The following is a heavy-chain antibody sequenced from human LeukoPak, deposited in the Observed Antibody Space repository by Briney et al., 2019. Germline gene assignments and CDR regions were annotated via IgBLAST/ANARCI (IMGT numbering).Heavy chain of an antibody. J-gene: IGHJ5*02. CDR1: GFTFSSYS. V-gene: IGHV3-21*01. D-gene: IGHD5-18*01. CDR2: ISSSSSYI. Sequence: PGGSLRLSCAASGFTFSSYSMNWVRQAPGKGLEWVSSISSSSSYIYYADSVKGRFTISRDNAKNSLYLQMNSLRAEDTAVYYCARVGGYSYGLHPHNWFDPWGQGTLVTVSS. CDR3: ARVGGYSYGLHPHNWFDP.